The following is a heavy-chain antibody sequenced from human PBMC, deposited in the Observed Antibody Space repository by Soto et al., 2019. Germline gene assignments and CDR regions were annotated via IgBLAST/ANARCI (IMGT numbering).Heavy chain of an antibody. V-gene: IGHV3-30-3*01. CDR2: ISYDGNNE. Sequence: QVQLVESGGGVVQPGRSLRLSCAASGFTFSAYTMHWVRQPPGKGLEWVAVISYDGNNEYYTDPVKGRFTVSRDNSKSTLYLQMNSLKSEDTAVCYCARDGYSGRSDGFDIWGQGTMVTVSS. J-gene: IGHJ3*02. CDR3: ARDGYSGRSDGFDI. D-gene: IGHD1-26*01. CDR1: GFTFSAYT.